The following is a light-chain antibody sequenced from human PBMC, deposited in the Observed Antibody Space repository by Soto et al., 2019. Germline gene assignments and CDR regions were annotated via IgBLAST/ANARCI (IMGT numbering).Light chain of an antibody. J-gene: IGKJ5*01. Sequence: DIPMTQSPSTLSASVGDGVTITCRASQSISSWLAWYQQKPGKAPKLLIYDASSLESGVPSRFSGSGSGTEFTLTISSLQPDDFATYYCQQYNSFITFGQGTRLEIK. V-gene: IGKV1-5*01. CDR2: DAS. CDR3: QQYNSFIT. CDR1: QSISSW.